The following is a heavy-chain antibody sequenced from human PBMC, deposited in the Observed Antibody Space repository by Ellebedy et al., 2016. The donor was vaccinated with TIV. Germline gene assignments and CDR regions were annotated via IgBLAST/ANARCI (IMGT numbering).Heavy chain of an antibody. J-gene: IGHJ6*02. CDR1: GFTFSSYD. CDR3: AKGLVVAATDGMDV. V-gene: IGHV3-13*01. CDR2: IGTAGDT. D-gene: IGHD2-15*01. Sequence: GGSLRLSXAASGFTFSSYDMHWVRQATGKGLEWVSAIGTAGDTYYPGSVKGRFTISRENAKNSLYLQMNSLRAEDTAVYYCAKGLVVAATDGMDVWGQGTTVTVSS.